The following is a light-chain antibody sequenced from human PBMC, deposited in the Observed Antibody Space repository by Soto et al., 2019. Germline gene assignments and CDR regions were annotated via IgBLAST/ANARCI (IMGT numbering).Light chain of an antibody. CDR3: QHDNSYSEA. Sequence: DIQMTQTHSTLSASVGDRVTITCRASQTISSWLAWYQQKPGKAPKLLIYKASTLKSGVPSRFSGSGSGTEFTLTISSLQPDDFATYYCQHDNSYSEAFGQGTKVDIK. J-gene: IGKJ1*01. CDR2: KAS. CDR1: QTISSW. V-gene: IGKV1-5*03.